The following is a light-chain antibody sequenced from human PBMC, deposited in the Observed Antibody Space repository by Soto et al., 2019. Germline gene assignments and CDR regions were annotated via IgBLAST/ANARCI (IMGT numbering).Light chain of an antibody. J-gene: IGKJ3*01. CDR2: DAS. V-gene: IGKV1-33*01. Sequence: DIQMTQSPSSLSASVGARVTITCQASQNITNYLHWFQQKPGKAPKLLIYDASNMETGGPSRFSGSGAGTDFTFTISSLQPEDNATYYCQQYENRPYTFGPGTKVDIK. CDR1: QNITNY. CDR3: QQYENRPYT.